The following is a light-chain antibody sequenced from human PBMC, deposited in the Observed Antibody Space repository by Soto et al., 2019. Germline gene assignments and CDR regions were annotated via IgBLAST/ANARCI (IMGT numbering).Light chain of an antibody. CDR2: DDD. V-gene: IGLV1-51*01. CDR1: SSNIGGNS. J-gene: IGLJ1*01. CDR3: GSWDSSLSAYV. Sequence: APGQRVTLSCSGSSSNIGGNSVSWYQQLPGTAPKLLIYDDDKRPSGIPDRFSGSKSGTSATLGITGFQTGDEADYYCGSWDSSLSAYVFGTGTKVTVL.